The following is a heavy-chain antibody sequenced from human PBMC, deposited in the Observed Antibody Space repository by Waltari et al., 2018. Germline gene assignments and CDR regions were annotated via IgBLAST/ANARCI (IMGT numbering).Heavy chain of an antibody. V-gene: IGHV4-38-2*01. CDR1: GYSISSGYY. Sequence: QVQLQESGPGLVKPSETLSLTCAVSGYSISSGYYWGWIRQPTGKGLEWIGSIYHSGSTYYNPSLKSRVTISVDTSKNQFSLKLSSVTAADTAVYYCARGGVNGRFDYWGQGTLVTVSS. D-gene: IGHD3-3*01. J-gene: IGHJ4*02. CDR2: IYHSGST. CDR3: ARGGVNGRFDY.